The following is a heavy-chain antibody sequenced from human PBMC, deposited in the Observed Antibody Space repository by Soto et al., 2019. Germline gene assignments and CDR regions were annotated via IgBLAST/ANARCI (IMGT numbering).Heavy chain of an antibody. D-gene: IGHD3-22*01. V-gene: IGHV2-5*01. CDR2: SYWNGDK. J-gene: IGHJ3*02. Sequence: PRQSFTLTCYFSGFSLSKRGMAVGWIRRPPGKALELLALSYWNGDKRYSPSLKSRLTITKDTSKNQVVLTMTNMDPVDTATYYCAHRPPYSSGRDPVDIWGQVTLVTVS. CDR1: GFSLSKRGMA. CDR3: AHRPPYSSGRDPVDI.